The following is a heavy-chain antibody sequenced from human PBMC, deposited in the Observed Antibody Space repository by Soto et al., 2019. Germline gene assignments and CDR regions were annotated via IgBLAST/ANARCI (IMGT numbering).Heavy chain of an antibody. CDR3: ARDPPPPDY. V-gene: IGHV1-18*01. CDR2: ISAYNGNT. J-gene: IGHJ4*02. CDR1: GYTFASFV. Sequence: QVQLVQSGAEVKNPGPSVRVPCKASGYTFASFVSSWMRRAPGQGLEWMGWISAYNGNTNYAQKLQGRVTMTTDTSTSTAYMELRSLRSDDTAVYYCARDPPPPDYWGQGTLVTVSS.